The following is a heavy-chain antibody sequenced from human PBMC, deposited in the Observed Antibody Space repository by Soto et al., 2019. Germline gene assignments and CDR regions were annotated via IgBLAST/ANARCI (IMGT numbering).Heavy chain of an antibody. D-gene: IGHD2-15*01. J-gene: IGHJ3*02. Sequence: PGGSLRLSCAASGFTFNTYTMSWVRQAPGKGLEWVSCISGTGGTTYYADSVKGRFTISRDNAKNSLYLQMNSLRAEDTAVYYSARGGYCSGGSCFFGDAFDIWGQGTMVTVSS. CDR3: ARGGYCSGGSCFFGDAFDI. V-gene: IGHV3-48*04. CDR2: ISGTGGTT. CDR1: GFTFNTYT.